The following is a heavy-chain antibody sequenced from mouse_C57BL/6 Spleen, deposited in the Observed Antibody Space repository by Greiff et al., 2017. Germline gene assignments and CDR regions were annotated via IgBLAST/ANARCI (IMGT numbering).Heavy chain of an antibody. CDR3: ASQDAYDAWFAY. J-gene: IGHJ3*01. V-gene: IGHV1-55*01. Sequence: VQLQQPGAELVKPGASVKMSCTASGFTFTSYWITWVKQRPGQGLEWIGDIYPGSGSTNYNEKFKSKATLTVDTSSSTASMQLSSLPSEDTAVDYCASQDAYDAWFAYWGQGTLVTVSA. D-gene: IGHD2-2*01. CDR2: IYPGSGST. CDR1: GFTFTSYW.